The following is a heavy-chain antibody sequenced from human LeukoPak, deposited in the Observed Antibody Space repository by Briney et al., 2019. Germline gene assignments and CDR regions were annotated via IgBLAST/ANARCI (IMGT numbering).Heavy chain of an antibody. CDR3: VRPRGMGYQRDPRYGIHV. J-gene: IGHJ6*01. D-gene: IGHD2-8*01. Sequence: SVKVSCKASGGTFSRYAISWVRQAPGQGLEWIGGIIPIFGTANYAQKFQGRVTVTADESTSTAYMELSSLRSEDTTVYYCVRPRGMGYQRDPRYGIHVWGQGTTVSVSS. CDR2: IIPIFGTA. CDR1: GGTFSRYA. V-gene: IGHV1-69*13.